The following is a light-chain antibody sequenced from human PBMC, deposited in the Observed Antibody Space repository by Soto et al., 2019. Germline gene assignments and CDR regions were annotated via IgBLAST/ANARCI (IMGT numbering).Light chain of an antibody. CDR1: TGAFTSGYY. CDR2: STS. J-gene: IGLJ1*01. CDR3: LLYYGGAWV. Sequence: QAVVTQETSRTVSPGGRVTLPCASTTGAFTSGYYPNWFQQKPGQAPRARIYSTSNKHSWTPARFSGSLRGGKAALTLSGGQPEDDAEYYCLLYYGGAWVFGTGTKLTVL. V-gene: IGLV7-43*01.